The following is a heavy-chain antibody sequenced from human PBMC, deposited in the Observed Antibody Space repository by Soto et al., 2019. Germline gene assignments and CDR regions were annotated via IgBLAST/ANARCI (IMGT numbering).Heavy chain of an antibody. V-gene: IGHV3-30-3*02. D-gene: IGHD6-19*01. CDR2: ISYDGNNK. CDR3: AKDRESGWQLIYYGIDV. CDR1: GFTFSNYA. Sequence: QVHLVESGGGLVQPGRSLRLSCVASGFTFSNYAMHWVRQAPGKGLESVAVISYDGNNKYSADSVMGRLTISRDNSKNTLYLQANSLRTEDTAVYYCAKDRESGWQLIYYGIDVWGQGTTVTVSS. J-gene: IGHJ6*02.